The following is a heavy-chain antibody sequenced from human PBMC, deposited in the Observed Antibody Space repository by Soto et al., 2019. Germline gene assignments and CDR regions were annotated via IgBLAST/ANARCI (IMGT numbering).Heavy chain of an antibody. Sequence: VGSLRLSCGASGFIFSKYSMSWVRQAPGKGLEWLSDISSSSVTIYYADSVRGRITILRTNAKNSLYLQMNSPSDEETAFYYCAREDILGTRSFDYWGQGALVTVSS. CDR2: ISSSSVTI. CDR3: AREDILGTRSFDY. V-gene: IGHV3-48*02. D-gene: IGHD5-12*01. CDR1: GFIFSKYS. J-gene: IGHJ4*02.